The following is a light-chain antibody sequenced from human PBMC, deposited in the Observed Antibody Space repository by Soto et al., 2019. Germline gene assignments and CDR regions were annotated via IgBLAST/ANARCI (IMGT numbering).Light chain of an antibody. CDR1: NSNIGRNT. CDR3: AAWDDSLNGVV. CDR2: SND. Sequence: QSVVTQPPSASGTPGQRVTIACSGSNSNIGRNTVHWYQQLPGTTPKLLIYSNDQRPSGVPDRFSGSKSGSSASLAISGLQSEDEADYYCAAWDDSLNGVVFGGGTKLTVL. J-gene: IGLJ2*01. V-gene: IGLV1-44*01.